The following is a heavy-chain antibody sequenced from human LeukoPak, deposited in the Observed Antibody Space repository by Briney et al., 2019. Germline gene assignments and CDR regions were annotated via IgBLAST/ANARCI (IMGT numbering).Heavy chain of an antibody. CDR2: IRYDGSNK. Sequence: PGGSLRLSCAASGFTFSSYGMHWVRQAPGKGLEWVAFIRYDGSNKYYADSVKGRFTISRDNSKNTLYLQMNSLRAEDTAVYYCAKDTTATSDFDYWGQGTLVTVSS. D-gene: IGHD1-26*01. CDR1: GFTFSSYG. J-gene: IGHJ4*02. CDR3: AKDTTATSDFDY. V-gene: IGHV3-30*02.